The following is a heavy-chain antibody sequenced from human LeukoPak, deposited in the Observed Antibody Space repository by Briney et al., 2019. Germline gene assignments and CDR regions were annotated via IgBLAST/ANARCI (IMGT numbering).Heavy chain of an antibody. D-gene: IGHD5-12*01. CDR2: ISYDGKNI. J-gene: IGHJ4*02. CDR3: AKTYSRESGYDFFFHY. Sequence: GRSLRLSCAASGFSFSNYGFHWVRQAPGKGLGWVSAISYDGKNIHYADSVKGRFTISRDNSRNTVYLQMNSLRVEDTAVYYCAKTYSRESGYDFFFHYWGQGTRVTVSS. V-gene: IGHV3-33*06. CDR1: GFSFSNYG.